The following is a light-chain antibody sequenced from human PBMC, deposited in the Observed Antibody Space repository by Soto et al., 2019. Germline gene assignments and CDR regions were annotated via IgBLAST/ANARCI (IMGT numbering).Light chain of an antibody. J-gene: IGKJ1*01. V-gene: IGKV1-5*01. CDR2: DAS. Sequence: DIQLTQSPSSLSASVGDRVTITFRASQSITSWLAWYQQKPGKAPKLLIYDASNLESGVPSRFSGSGSGTEFTLTISSLQPDDFATYYCQQYNSYSRTFGQGTKVDIK. CDR3: QQYNSYSRT. CDR1: QSITSW.